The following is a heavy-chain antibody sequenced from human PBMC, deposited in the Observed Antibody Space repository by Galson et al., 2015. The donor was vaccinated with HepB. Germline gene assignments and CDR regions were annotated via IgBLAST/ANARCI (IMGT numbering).Heavy chain of an antibody. CDR2: IWYDGRNE. V-gene: IGHV3-33*08. Sequence: SLRLSCAASGFTFSSYSMNWVRQAPGKGLEWVAFIWYDGRNEYYADSVKGRFTISRDNSKNTLYLQMNSLRAEDTAVYYCARALFDSSGSEDHWGQGTLVTVSS. J-gene: IGHJ4*02. CDR3: ARALFDSSGSEDH. CDR1: GFTFSSYS. D-gene: IGHD3-22*01.